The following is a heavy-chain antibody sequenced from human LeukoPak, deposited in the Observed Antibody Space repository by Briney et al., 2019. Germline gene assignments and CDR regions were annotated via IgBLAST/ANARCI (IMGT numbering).Heavy chain of an antibody. D-gene: IGHD6-13*01. V-gene: IGHV1-46*01. Sequence: ASVKVSRKASGYTFTRYYMHWVRQAPGQGLEWMGIINLSGGSTSYAQKFQGRVTMTRDMSTSTVYMELSSLRSEDTAVDYCAREGALAAAGSWSSSFDRGGRGTLVTVSS. J-gene: IGHJ5*02. CDR3: AREGALAAAGSWSSSFDR. CDR1: GYTFTRYY. CDR2: INLSGGST.